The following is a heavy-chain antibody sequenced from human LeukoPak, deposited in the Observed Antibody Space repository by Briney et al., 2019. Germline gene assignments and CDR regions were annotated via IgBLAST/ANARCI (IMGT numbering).Heavy chain of an antibody. CDR2: IYYSGST. CDR3: ARGQDMIVVGYYYYYGMDV. V-gene: IGHV4-30-4*01. D-gene: IGHD3-22*01. CDR1: GGSISSGDYY. Sequence: SETLSLTCTVSGGSISSGDYYWSWIRQPPGKGLEWIGYIYYSGSTYYNPSLKSQVTISVDTSKNQFSLKLSSVTAADTAVYYGARGQDMIVVGYYYYYGMDVWGQGTTVTVSS. J-gene: IGHJ6*02.